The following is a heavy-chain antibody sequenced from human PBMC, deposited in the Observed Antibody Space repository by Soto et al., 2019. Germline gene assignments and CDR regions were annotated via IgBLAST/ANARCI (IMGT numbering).Heavy chain of an antibody. CDR1: GGSISSESYF. V-gene: IGHV4-39*01. D-gene: IGHD2-15*01. CDR3: AALLGHCSGGTCFFRWFDP. J-gene: IGHJ5*02. CDR2: ISYSGSP. Sequence: SETLSLTCTVSGGSISSESYFWGWVRQPSGKGLEWVGTISYSGSPFFNPSLKGRATLSVDTSKNQFSLRLSAVTAAGSAVYFCAALLGHCSGGTCFFRWFDPWGQGSLVTVSS.